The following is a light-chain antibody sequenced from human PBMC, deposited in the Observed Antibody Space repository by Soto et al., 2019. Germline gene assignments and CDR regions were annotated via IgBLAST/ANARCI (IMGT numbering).Light chain of an antibody. CDR3: QQYGSSPTWT. Sequence: EIVLTQSPGTLSLSPGERATLSCRASQSVTNNQFAWFRKKPGQPPRLLLYGASSSATGIPDRFSGSGSGTDLTLTISRLEPEDFAAYYCQQYGSSPTWTFGQGAKVDIK. CDR1: QSVTNNQ. CDR2: GAS. V-gene: IGKV3-20*01. J-gene: IGKJ1*01.